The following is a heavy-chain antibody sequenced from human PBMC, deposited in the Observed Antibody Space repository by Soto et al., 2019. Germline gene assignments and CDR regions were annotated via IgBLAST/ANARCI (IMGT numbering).Heavy chain of an antibody. D-gene: IGHD6-19*01. CDR3: TRDYVYSGWGFDVYRSFGMDV. CDR1: GFTFGDYA. J-gene: IGHJ6*02. CDR2: IRSKAYGGTT. V-gene: IGHV3-49*04. Sequence: PGGSLRLSCTASGFTFGDYAMSWVRQAPGKGLEWVGFIRSKAYGGTTEYAASVKGRFTISRDDSKSIAYLQMNSLKTEDTAVYYCTRDYVYSGWGFDVYRSFGMDVWGQVTKSTVPS.